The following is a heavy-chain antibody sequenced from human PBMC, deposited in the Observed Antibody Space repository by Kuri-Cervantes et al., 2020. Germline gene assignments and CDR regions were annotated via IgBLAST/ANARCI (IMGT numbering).Heavy chain of an antibody. CDR3: ANTIAVAAPGRS. J-gene: IGHJ5*02. CDR1: GFTFSSYA. Sequence: GESLKISCAASGFTFSSYAISWVRQAPGKGLEWVSAISCSGGSTYYADSVKGLFTISRDNYKNTLYLQMNSLRAEDTAVYYCANTIAVAAPGRSWGQGTLVTVSS. D-gene: IGHD6-19*01. CDR2: ISCSGGST. V-gene: IGHV3-23*01.